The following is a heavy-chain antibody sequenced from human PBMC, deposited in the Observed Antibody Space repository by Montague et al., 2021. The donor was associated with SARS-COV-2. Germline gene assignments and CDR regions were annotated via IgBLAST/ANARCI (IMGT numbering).Heavy chain of an antibody. J-gene: IGHJ5*02. CDR1: GGSISNSSHY. D-gene: IGHD6-13*01. V-gene: IGHV4-39*01. Sequence: SETLSLTCTVSGGSISNSSHYWGWIRQPPGKGLEWIGSIYYSGRTXYKPSLTSRVTISVDTSKNQFSLKLSSVTAADTAVYYCARKEMKYSSIWSTGGNWCDPWGQGTLVTVS. CDR2: IYYSGRT. CDR3: ARKEMKYSSIWSTGGNWCDP.